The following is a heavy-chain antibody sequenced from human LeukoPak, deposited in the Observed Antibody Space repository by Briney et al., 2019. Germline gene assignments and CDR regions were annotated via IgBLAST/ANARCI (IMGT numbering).Heavy chain of an antibody. V-gene: IGHV4-59*01. CDR3: ARLAGVPAADPTYYYMDV. J-gene: IGHJ6*03. Sequence: SETLSLTCTVSGGSISSYYWSWIRQPPGKGLEWIGYIYYSGSTNYNPSLKSRVTISVDTSKNQFSLKLSSVTAADTAVYYCARLAGVPAADPTYYYMDVWGKGTTVTVSS. CDR1: GGSISSYY. D-gene: IGHD2-2*01. CDR2: IYYSGST.